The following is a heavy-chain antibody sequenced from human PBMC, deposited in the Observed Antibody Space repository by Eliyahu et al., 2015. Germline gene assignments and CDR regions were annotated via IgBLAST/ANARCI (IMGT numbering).Heavy chain of an antibody. CDR2: ISASGGST. J-gene: IGHJ4*02. CDR3: AKDPERDSYGYNYFDY. D-gene: IGHD5-18*01. Sequence: EVQLLESGGGLVQPGGSLRLSCAASGFTFXSPAMSWVRQAPGKGLEWVSAISASGGSTYFADSVKGRFTISRDNSMNTLYLLMNSLRAEDTAVYYCAKDPERDSYGYNYFDYWGQGTLVTVSS. CDR1: GFTFXSPA. V-gene: IGHV3-23*01.